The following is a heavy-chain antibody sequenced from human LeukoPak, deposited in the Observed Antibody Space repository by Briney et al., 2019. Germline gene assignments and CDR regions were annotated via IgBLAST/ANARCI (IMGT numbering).Heavy chain of an antibody. D-gene: IGHD3-16*02. V-gene: IGHV1-8*03. CDR2: MNPNSGNT. CDR3: ARVNYDYVWGSYRPFDY. CDR1: GYTFTSYD. Sequence: ASVRVSCKASGYTFTSYDINWVRQATGQGLEWMGWMNPNSGNTGYAQKFQGRVTITRNTSISTAYMELSSLRSEDTAVYYCARVNYDYVWGSYRPFDYWGQGTLVTVSS. J-gene: IGHJ4*02.